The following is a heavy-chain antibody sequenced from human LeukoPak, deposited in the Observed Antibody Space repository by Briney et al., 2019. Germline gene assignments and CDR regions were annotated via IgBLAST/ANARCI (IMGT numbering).Heavy chain of an antibody. D-gene: IGHD3-10*01. J-gene: IGHJ6*02. CDR2: MNPNSGNT. CDR1: GYTFTSYD. CDR3: ARVILVRGVIHYYYYGTDV. V-gene: IGHV1-8*01. Sequence: ASVKVSCKASGYTFTSYDINWVRQATGQGLEWMGWMNPNSGNTGYAQKFQGRVTMTRNTSISTAYMELSSLRSEDTAVYYCARVILVRGVIHYYYYGTDVWGQGTTVTVSS.